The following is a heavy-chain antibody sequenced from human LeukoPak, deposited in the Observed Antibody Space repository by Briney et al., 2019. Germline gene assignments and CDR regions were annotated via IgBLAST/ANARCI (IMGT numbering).Heavy chain of an antibody. J-gene: IGHJ4*02. Sequence: PGGSLRLSCAASGFIFSSYGMRWVRQAPGKGLEWVAVISYDGSNKYFADSVKGRFTISRDNSKNTLYLQMNSLRAEDTAVYYCAKGWGIPIFGVVTNWGQGTLVTVSS. CDR3: AKGWGIPIFGVVTN. V-gene: IGHV3-30*18. D-gene: IGHD3-3*01. CDR2: ISYDGSNK. CDR1: GFIFSSYG.